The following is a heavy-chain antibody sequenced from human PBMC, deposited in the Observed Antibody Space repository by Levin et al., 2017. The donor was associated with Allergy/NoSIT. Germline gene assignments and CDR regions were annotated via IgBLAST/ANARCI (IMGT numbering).Heavy chain of an antibody. V-gene: IGHV1-18*01. CDR3: ARVYGYSYGMLLGDAFDS. J-gene: IGHJ3*02. CDR1: GYTFTSYG. CDR2: ISAYNGNT. D-gene: IGHD5-18*01. Sequence: GESLKISCKASGYTFTSYGISWVRQAPGQGLEWMGWISAYNGNTNYAQKLQGRVTMTTDTSTSTAYMELRSLRSDDTAVYYCARVYGYSYGMLLGDAFDSWGQGTMVTVSS.